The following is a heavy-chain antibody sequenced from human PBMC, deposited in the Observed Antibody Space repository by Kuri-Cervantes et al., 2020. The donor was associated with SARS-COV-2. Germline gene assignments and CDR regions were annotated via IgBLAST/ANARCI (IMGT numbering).Heavy chain of an antibody. D-gene: IGHD3-10*01. Sequence: GESLKISCAASGFTFSTYSMTWVRQAPGKGLEWVSSISSSSSQRYYVDSVKGRFTISRDNAKNSLYLQMDSLRAEDTAVYYCARDFRRGVRGPIDYWGQGTLVTVSS. CDR1: GFTFSTYS. V-gene: IGHV3-21*01. J-gene: IGHJ4*02. CDR3: ARDFRRGVRGPIDY. CDR2: ISSSSSQR.